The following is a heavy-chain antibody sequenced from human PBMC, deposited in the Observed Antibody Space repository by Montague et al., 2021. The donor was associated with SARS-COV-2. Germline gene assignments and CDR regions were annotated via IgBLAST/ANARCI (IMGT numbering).Heavy chain of an antibody. CDR2: ISSSSSTI. V-gene: IGHV3-48*02. D-gene: IGHD3-3*01. CDR3: ARNTIHGCFDY. CDR1: GFTFSGTYS. Sequence: SLRLSCAASGFTFSGTYSMNWVRQAPGKGVEWVAFISSSSSTIYYADSVKGRFTVSSDNAKNSLYLQMNSLRDEDTAVYYCARNTIHGCFDYWGQGTLVTVSS. J-gene: IGHJ4*02.